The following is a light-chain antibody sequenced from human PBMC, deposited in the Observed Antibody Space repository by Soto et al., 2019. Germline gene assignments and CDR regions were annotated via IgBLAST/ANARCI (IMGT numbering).Light chain of an antibody. Sequence: DIVVTHSPLSLPVTPGEPASISCRSNQSLLHSNGYDYLDWYLQKPGKSPQLLFYLASNRAYGVPERFRASGSGTDFTLSISRVEAEAVGVYYCMQAIQMFSFGPGNKVDIX. CDR1: QSLLHSNGYDY. V-gene: IGKV2-28*01. CDR2: LAS. J-gene: IGKJ3*01. CDR3: MQAIQMFS.